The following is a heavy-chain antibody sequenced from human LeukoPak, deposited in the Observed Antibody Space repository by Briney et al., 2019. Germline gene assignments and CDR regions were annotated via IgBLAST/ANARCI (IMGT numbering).Heavy chain of an antibody. D-gene: IGHD3-3*02. CDR1: GYTFTGYY. Sequence: ASVKVSCKASGYTFTGYYMHWVRQAPGQGLEWMGWINPNSGGTNYAQKFQGRVTMTRDTSISTAYMELSRLRSDDTAVYYCASNGFSPFSDFLDAFDIWGQGTLVTVSS. V-gene: IGHV1-2*02. J-gene: IGHJ3*02. CDR3: ASNGFSPFSDFLDAFDI. CDR2: INPNSGGT.